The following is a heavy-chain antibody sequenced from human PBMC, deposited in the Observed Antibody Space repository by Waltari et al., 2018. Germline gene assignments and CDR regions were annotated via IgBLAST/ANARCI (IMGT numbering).Heavy chain of an antibody. Sequence: QVQLVESGGGVVQPGRSLRLSCAASGFTFSRSGMHWFRQAPGKGLEWVAVISYDGSNKYYADSVKGRFTISRDNSKNTLYLQMNSLRAEDTAVYYCAKDGRRDGYNYPGWSYWGQGTLVTVSS. D-gene: IGHD5-12*01. CDR2: ISYDGSNK. J-gene: IGHJ4*02. CDR3: AKDGRRDGYNYPGWSY. CDR1: GFTFSRSG. V-gene: IGHV3-30*18.